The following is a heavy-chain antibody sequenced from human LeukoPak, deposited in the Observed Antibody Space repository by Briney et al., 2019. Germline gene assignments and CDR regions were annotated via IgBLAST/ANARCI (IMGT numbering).Heavy chain of an antibody. D-gene: IGHD2-2*01. Sequence: GGSLRLSCAASGFSFCGYALHWVRQAPGKGLEWVASISWNSGDIVHADSVKGRFTISRDNAKNSLYLQMNSLRAEDTALYYCAKDTCSSTSCSNDYWGQGTLVTVSS. CDR2: ISWNSGDI. V-gene: IGHV3-9*01. CDR1: GFSFCGYA. J-gene: IGHJ4*02. CDR3: AKDTCSSTSCSNDY.